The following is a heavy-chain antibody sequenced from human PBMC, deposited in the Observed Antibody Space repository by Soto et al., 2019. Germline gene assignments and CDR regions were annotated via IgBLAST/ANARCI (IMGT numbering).Heavy chain of an antibody. J-gene: IGHJ4*02. D-gene: IGHD2-2*01. CDR2: INPDGGST. CDR3: ARDRPCSSTSCYDGGSFDY. CDR1: GYTFSSYY. Sequence: ASVKVSCKASGYTFSSYYIHWVRQAPGQGLEWIGIINPDGGSTNYAQKLKGRLTMTRDTSTSTAYMELRSLTSDDTAVYYCARDRPCSSTSCYDGGSFDYWGQGTLVTVSS. V-gene: IGHV1-46*01.